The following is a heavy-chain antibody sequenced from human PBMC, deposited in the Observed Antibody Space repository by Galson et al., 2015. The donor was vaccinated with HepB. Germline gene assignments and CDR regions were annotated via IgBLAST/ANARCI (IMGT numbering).Heavy chain of an antibody. CDR1: GFTVSSNY. V-gene: IGHV3-66*01. J-gene: IGHJ4*02. D-gene: IGHD6-13*01. CDR2: IYSGGST. CDR3: ARMVMIAAVDY. Sequence: SLRLSCAASGFTVSSNYMSWVRQAPGKGLEWVSVIYSGGSTYYADSVKGRFTISRDNSKNTLYLQMNSLRAEDTAVYYCARMVMIAAVDYWGQGTLVTVSS.